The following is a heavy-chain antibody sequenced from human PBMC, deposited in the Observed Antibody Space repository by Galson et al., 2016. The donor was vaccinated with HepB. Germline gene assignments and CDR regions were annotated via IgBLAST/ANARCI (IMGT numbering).Heavy chain of an antibody. CDR1: GGSISSYY. J-gene: IGHJ2*01. CDR2: IYYSGST. V-gene: IGHV4-59*01. D-gene: IGHD6-19*01. CDR3: ARRAVAAQYWYFDF. Sequence: SETLSLTCTVSGGSISSYYWSWIRQPPGKGLEWIGYIYYSGSTDYNPSPKSRVTISVDTSKNQFSLKLSSVTAADTAVYYCARRAVAAQYWYFDFWGRGTQVTASS.